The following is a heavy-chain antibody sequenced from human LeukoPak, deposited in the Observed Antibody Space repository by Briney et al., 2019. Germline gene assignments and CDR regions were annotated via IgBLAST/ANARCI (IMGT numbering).Heavy chain of an antibody. Sequence: GGSLRLSCAASGFTFGTYSMDWVRQTPGERLEWVSSISSTGTYIYYADSVKGRFTISRDNAKNSLYLQMNSLRVEDTAVYYCAREPTVMILWGQGTLVTVSS. V-gene: IGHV3-21*01. CDR1: GFTFGTYS. CDR2: ISSTGTYI. D-gene: IGHD4-11*01. J-gene: IGHJ4*02. CDR3: AREPTVMIL.